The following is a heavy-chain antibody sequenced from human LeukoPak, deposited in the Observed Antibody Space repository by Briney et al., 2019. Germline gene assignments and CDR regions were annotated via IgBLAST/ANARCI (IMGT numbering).Heavy chain of an antibody. CDR3: ASIQTTVRPVDY. Sequence: SETLSLTCTVSGGSISSSSYYWGWIRQPPGKGLEWIGSIYYSGSTYYNPSLKSRVTISVDTSKNQFSLKLSSVTAADTAVYYCASIQTTVRPVDYWGQGTLVTVSS. V-gene: IGHV4-39*07. CDR1: GGSISSSSYY. CDR2: IYYSGST. D-gene: IGHD4-17*01. J-gene: IGHJ4*02.